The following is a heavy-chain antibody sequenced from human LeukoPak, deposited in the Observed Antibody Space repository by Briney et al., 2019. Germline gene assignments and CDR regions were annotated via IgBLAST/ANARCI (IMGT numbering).Heavy chain of an antibody. CDR1: GYTFTSYA. Sequence: GESLKVSCKASGYTFTSYAMNWVRQAPGQGLEWMGWINTNTGNPTYAQGFTGRFVFSLDTSVSTAYLQIGSLKAEDTAVYYCARAADIVVVPAAMGYYYMDVWGKGTTVTVSS. CDR2: INTNTGNP. CDR3: ARAADIVVVPAAMGYYYMDV. J-gene: IGHJ6*03. D-gene: IGHD2-2*01. V-gene: IGHV7-4-1*01.